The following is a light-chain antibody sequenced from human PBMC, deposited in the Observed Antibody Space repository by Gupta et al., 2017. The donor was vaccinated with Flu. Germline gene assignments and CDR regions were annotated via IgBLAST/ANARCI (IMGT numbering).Light chain of an antibody. CDR1: RSGVRAYNY. V-gene: IGLV2-14*01. J-gene: IGLJ3*02. CDR3: CSYTTTTTLLV. Sequence: TLSCTGTRSGVRAYNYVSWSPQYPRKVPELMIYEVINRPSGVSNRLSGSKSGNTASLTISGLDPEDDADYYCCSYTTTTTLLVFGGGTKLTVL. CDR2: EVI.